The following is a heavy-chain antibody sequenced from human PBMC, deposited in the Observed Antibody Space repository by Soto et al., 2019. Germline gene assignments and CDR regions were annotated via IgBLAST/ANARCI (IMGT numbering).Heavy chain of an antibody. D-gene: IGHD2-15*01. CDR3: AREYCSGGSCSAYFDY. V-gene: IGHV4-4*07. Sequence: SSETLSLTCTVSGGSTSSYYWSWIRQPAGKGLEWIGRIYTSGSTNYNPSLKSRVTMSVDTSKNQFSLKLSSVTAADTAVYYCAREYCSGGSCSAYFDYWGQGTLVTVSS. J-gene: IGHJ4*02. CDR1: GGSTSSYY. CDR2: IYTSGST.